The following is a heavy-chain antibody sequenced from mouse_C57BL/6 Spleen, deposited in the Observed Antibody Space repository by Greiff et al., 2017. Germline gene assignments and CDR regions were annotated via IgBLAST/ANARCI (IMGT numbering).Heavy chain of an antibody. CDR2: IYPRSGNT. CDR3: ARRNYSNYGARDY. V-gene: IGHV1-81*01. Sequence: QVQLQQSGAELARPGASVKLSCKASGYTFTSYGISWVKQRTGQGLEWIGEIYPRSGNTYYNEKFKGKATLTADKSSSTAYMELRSLTSEDSADYYCARRNYSNYGARDYWGQGTSVTVSS. J-gene: IGHJ4*01. CDR1: GYTFTSYG. D-gene: IGHD2-5*01.